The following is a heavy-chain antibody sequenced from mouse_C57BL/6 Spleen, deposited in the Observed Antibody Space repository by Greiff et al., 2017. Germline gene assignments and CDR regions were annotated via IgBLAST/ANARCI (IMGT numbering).Heavy chain of an antibody. D-gene: IGHD1-1*01. J-gene: IGHJ2*01. V-gene: IGHV1-55*01. CDR2: IYPGSGST. Sequence: QVQLQQPGAELVKPGASVKMSCKASGYTFTSYWITWVKQRPGQGLEWIGDIYPGSGSTNYNGKFKGKATLTADKSSSTAYMQLSSLTSEDSAVYFCAGYYGSHLDYWGQGTTLTVSS. CDR3: AGYYGSHLDY. CDR1: GYTFTSYW.